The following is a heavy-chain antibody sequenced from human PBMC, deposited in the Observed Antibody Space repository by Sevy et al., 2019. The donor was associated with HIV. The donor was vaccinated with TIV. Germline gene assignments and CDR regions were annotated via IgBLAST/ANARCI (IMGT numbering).Heavy chain of an antibody. D-gene: IGHD6-13*01. J-gene: IGHJ4*02. CDR2: ISYDGSNK. V-gene: IGHV3-30-3*01. CDR1: GFTFNNYA. Sequence: GGSLRLSCAASGFTFNNYAMHWVRQAPGKGLEWEAVISYDGSNKYYADSVKGRFTISRDNSKNTLYLQMNSLRAEDTAVYYCARDFAAAGTYYFDYWGQGTLVTVSS. CDR3: ARDFAAAGTYYFDY.